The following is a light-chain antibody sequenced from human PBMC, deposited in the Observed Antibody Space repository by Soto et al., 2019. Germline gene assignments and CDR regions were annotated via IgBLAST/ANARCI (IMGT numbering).Light chain of an antibody. J-gene: IGLJ3*02. V-gene: IGLV2-14*01. CDR3: STYTCSNTWV. Sequence: QSALTQPASVSESLGQSITISCSGTNSDIGGHNFVSWYQQLPGKTPKVLIYGVSNRPSGISNRFSGSKSGNTASLTISGLQGEDEADYYCSTYTCSNTWVFGGGTKLTLL. CDR1: NSDIGGHNF. CDR2: GVS.